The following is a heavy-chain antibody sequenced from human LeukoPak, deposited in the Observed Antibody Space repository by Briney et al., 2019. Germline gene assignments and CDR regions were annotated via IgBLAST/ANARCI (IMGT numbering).Heavy chain of an antibody. CDR1: GLTFSGSG. J-gene: IGHJ5*02. CDR2: IGRQGDSDAT. Sequence: GGSLSLSCAASGLTFSGSGIHWVRQASGKGLEWLGRIGRQGDSDATRYAASLKGKFTISRVDSRNTAYLQMNSLKTEDTAVYYCAGDYNFLTGLNHWGQGTLVTVSS. V-gene: IGHV3-73*01. CDR3: AGDYNFLTGLNH. D-gene: IGHD3-9*01.